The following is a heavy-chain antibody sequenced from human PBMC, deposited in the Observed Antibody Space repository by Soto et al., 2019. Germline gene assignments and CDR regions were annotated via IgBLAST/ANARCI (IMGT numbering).Heavy chain of an antibody. CDR3: ARDLTDIWSGQRYFDY. V-gene: IGHV3-21*01. D-gene: IGHD3-3*01. CDR1: GFTFSSYS. J-gene: IGHJ4*02. CDR2: ISSSSSYI. Sequence: EVQLVESGGGLVKPGGSLRLSCAASGFTFSSYSMNWVRQAPGKGLEWVSSISSSSSYIYYADSVKGRFTISRDNAKNSLYLQMTSLRAEDTAVYYCARDLTDIWSGQRYFDYWGQGTMVTVSS.